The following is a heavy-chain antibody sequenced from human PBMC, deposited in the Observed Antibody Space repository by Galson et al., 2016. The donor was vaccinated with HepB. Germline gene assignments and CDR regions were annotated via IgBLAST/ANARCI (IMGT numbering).Heavy chain of an antibody. V-gene: IGHV3-48*01. Sequence: SLRLSCAASGFRFRTNKLTWVRQPPGGGLEWVAYLSPGSVPIYYPDACRARSTTPKNNANNSLSLQMNSLRAEDTAFYYCARPYTYYFGSGSYFDVLHYGMDVWGQGTTVTVSS. CDR1: GFRFRTNK. CDR2: LSPGSVPI. D-gene: IGHD3-10*01. J-gene: IGHJ6*02. CDR3: ARPYTYYFGSGSYFDVLHYGMDV.